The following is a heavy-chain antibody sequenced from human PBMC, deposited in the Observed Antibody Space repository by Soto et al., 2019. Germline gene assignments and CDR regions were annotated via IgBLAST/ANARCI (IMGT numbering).Heavy chain of an antibody. CDR2: INAGNGDT. Sequence: QVQLVQSGAEVKKPGASVKVSCKASRYSFTTYALHWVRQAPGQRLEWMGWINAGNGDTKYSEKFQGRVTMTRDTSANTAYMELSSLRSEDTSVYYCARDPGTGAALRAYHFDYWGQGTLVTVSS. J-gene: IGHJ4*02. D-gene: IGHD1-1*01. CDR1: RYSFTTYA. V-gene: IGHV1-3*01. CDR3: ARDPGTGAALRAYHFDY.